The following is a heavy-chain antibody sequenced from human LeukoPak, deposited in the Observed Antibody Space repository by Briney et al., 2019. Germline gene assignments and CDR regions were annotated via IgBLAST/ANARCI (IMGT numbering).Heavy chain of an antibody. V-gene: IGHV3-7*01. D-gene: IGHD4-23*01. Sequence: GGSLRLSCAASGFTFSSYWMSWVRQAPGKGLEWVANIKQDGSEKYYVDSVKGRFTISRDNAKNSLYLQMNSLRAEDTAVYYCATEIPPHDYGGQFDAFDIWGQGTMVTVSS. J-gene: IGHJ3*02. CDR2: IKQDGSEK. CDR3: ATEIPPHDYGGQFDAFDI. CDR1: GFTFSSYW.